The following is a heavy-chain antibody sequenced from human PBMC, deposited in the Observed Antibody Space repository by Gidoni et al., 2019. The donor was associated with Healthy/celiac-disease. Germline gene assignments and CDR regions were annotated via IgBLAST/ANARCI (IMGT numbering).Heavy chain of an antibody. V-gene: IGHV3-30*18. D-gene: IGHD2-21*01. CDR3: AKAPIVVVIVYYFDY. CDR2: ISYDGSNK. CDR1: GVTFSSYG. J-gene: IGHJ4*02. Sequence: QVQLVESGGGVVQPGRSLRLSCAASGVTFSSYGMHWVRQAPGKGLEWVAVISYDGSNKYYADSVKGRFTISRDNSKNTLYLQMNSLRAEDTAVYYCAKAPIVVVIVYYFDYWGQGTLVTISS.